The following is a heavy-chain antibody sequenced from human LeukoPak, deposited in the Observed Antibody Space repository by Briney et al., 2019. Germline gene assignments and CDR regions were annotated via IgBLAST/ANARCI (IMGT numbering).Heavy chain of an antibody. J-gene: IGHJ6*04. D-gene: IGHD3/OR15-3a*01. CDR1: GFTFSDYY. Sequence: GRSLRLSCAASGFTFSDYYMSWIRQAPGKGLEWVAVISYDGSNKYYADSVKGRFTISRDNSKNTLYLQMNSLRAEDTAVYYCARPLGRDYYYGMDVWGKGTTVTVSS. V-gene: IGHV3-30*03. CDR2: ISYDGSNK. CDR3: ARPLGRDYYYGMDV.